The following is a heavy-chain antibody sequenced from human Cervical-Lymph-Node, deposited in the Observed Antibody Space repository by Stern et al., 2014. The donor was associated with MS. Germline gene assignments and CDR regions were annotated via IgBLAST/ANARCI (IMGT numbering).Heavy chain of an antibody. Sequence: VQLVESGGDLVQPGRSLRLSCAASGFTFDDYAMHWVRQAPGKGLEWVSGISWNSGNIGYADSMNGRFTISRDNAKSSLYLQMNSLRAEDTAMYYCAKDRGTNIEYYFENWGQGTLVTVSS. D-gene: IGHD2/OR15-2a*01. CDR3: AKDRGTNIEYYFEN. CDR2: ISWNSGNI. J-gene: IGHJ4*02. V-gene: IGHV3-9*01. CDR1: GFTFDDYA.